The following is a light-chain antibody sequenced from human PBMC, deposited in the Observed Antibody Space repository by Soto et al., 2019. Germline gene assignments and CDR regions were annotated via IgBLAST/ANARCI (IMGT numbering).Light chain of an antibody. J-gene: IGKJ4*01. CDR2: DAS. CDR1: QSVSSY. Sequence: EVVMTQSPATLSVSPGERATLSCRASQSVSSYLAWYQQKPGQAPRLLIYDASNRATGIPARFSGSGSGTDFTLTISSLEPEDFAVYYCQQRLTFGGGTKVEI. CDR3: QQRLT. V-gene: IGKV3-11*01.